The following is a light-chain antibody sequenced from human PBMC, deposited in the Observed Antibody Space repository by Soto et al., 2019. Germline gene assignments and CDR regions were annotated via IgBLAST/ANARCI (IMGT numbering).Light chain of an antibody. Sequence: EIVMTQSPATLSVSPGERATLSCRASQSVNNNLAWYQQKPGQAPRLLIYGASARATGIPARFSGSGSGTEFTLTISSLQSEDFAVYYWQQYNNWPLTFGGGTNVEIK. CDR1: QSVNNN. CDR2: GAS. V-gene: IGKV3-15*01. J-gene: IGKJ4*01. CDR3: QQYNNWPLT.